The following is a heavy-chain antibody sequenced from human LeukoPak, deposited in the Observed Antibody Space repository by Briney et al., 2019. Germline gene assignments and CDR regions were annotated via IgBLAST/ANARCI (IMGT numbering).Heavy chain of an antibody. J-gene: IGHJ4*02. CDR1: GFTFSSYA. V-gene: IGHV3-21*01. CDR3: ASQEEAVWPEPLDY. Sequence: PGGSLRLSCAASGFTFSSYAMSWVRQAPGKGLEWVSSISTSSIYIYYADSVKGRFTVSRDNAKNSLYLQMNSLRAEDTAVYYCASQEEAVWPEPLDYWGQGTLVTVSS. D-gene: IGHD1-14*01. CDR2: ISTSSIYI.